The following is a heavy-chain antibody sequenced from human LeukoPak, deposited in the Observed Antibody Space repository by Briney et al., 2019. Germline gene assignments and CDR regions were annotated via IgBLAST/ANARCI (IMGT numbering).Heavy chain of an antibody. CDR3: ASSFITMVRGVIKDY. Sequence: PGRSLRLSCAASGFTFSSYTMHWVRQAPGKGLEWVALISSDGSNKYYADSVKGRFTISRDNSKKTLYLQMNSLRAEDTAVYYCASSFITMVRGVIKDYWGQGTLVTVSS. CDR2: ISSDGSNK. D-gene: IGHD3-10*01. J-gene: IGHJ4*02. CDR1: GFTFSSYT. V-gene: IGHV3-30*04.